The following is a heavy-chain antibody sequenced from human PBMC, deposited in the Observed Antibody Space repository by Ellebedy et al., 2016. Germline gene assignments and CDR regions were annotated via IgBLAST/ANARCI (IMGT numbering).Heavy chain of an antibody. CDR1: GGSISSYY. J-gene: IGHJ4*02. D-gene: IGHD3-9*01. CDR2: IYYSGST. V-gene: IGHV4-59*01. Sequence: GSLRLSCTVSGGSISSYYWSWIRQPPGKGLEWIGYIYYSGSTNYNPSLKSRVTISVDTSKNQFSLKLSSVTAADTAVYYCARGDDILTGWGQGTLVTVSS. CDR3: ARGDDILTG.